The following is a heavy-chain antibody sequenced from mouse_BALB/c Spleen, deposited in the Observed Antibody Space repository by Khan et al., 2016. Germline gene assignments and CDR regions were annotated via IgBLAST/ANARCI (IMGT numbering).Heavy chain of an antibody. V-gene: IGHV3-2*02. CDR1: GYSITSDYA. CDR2: ISYSGST. D-gene: IGHD1-1*01. CDR3: ARSDDGDKDAMDY. J-gene: IGHJ4*01. Sequence: EVQLQESGPGLVKPSQSLSLTCTVTGYSITSDYAWNWIRQFPGNRLEWMGYISYSGSTSYNPSLKSRISITRDTSKNQFFLQLNYVTSEDTATYYGARSDDGDKDAMDYWGQGTSVTVSS.